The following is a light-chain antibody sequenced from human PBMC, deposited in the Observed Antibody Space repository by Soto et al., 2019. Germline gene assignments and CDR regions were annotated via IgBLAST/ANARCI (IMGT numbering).Light chain of an antibody. Sequence: QSVLTQPASVSFSPGQSITISCTGTITDIGAYNYVSWYQQHPGKAPKLLIYGVSSRPSGVSNRFSGSKSGNAAYLTISGLQADDEAEYYCSSYTSSITPYVFGTGTKVTAL. CDR3: SSYTSSITPYV. CDR2: GVS. CDR1: ITDIGAYNY. J-gene: IGLJ1*01. V-gene: IGLV2-14*01.